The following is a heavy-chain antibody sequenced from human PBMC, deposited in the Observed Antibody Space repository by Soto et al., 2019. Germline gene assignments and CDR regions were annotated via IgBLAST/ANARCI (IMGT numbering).Heavy chain of an antibody. CDR1: GSSISPFY. V-gene: IGHV4-59*01. CDR2: IYYTGST. J-gene: IGHJ4*02. Sequence: PSETLSLTCTVSGSSISPFYWSWIRQPPGRGLEWIGYIYYTGSTKYNPSLKSRVTLSLGTSRNQLSLKLSSVTAADTAVYFCTRVGGYYGDYPNFDYWGPGTLV. D-gene: IGHD4-17*01. CDR3: TRVGGYYGDYPNFDY.